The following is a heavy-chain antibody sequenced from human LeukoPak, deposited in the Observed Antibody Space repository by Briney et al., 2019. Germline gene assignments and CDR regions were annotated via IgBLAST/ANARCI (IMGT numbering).Heavy chain of an antibody. D-gene: IGHD3-22*01. CDR2: INTVASYL. Sequence: GGSLRLSCAASGLTFSSFSFYWVRQGPGKGLEWVSSINTVASYLYYADSVKGRFTISRDNAKNSLYLQMNSLRAEDTGVYYCARLRRNTDRSGFYYYYDYWGQGTLVTVSS. V-gene: IGHV3-21*06. J-gene: IGHJ4*02. CDR3: ARLRRNTDRSGFYYYYDY. CDR1: GLTFSSFS.